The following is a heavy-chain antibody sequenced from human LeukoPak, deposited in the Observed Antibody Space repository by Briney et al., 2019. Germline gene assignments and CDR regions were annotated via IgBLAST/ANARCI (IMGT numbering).Heavy chain of an antibody. V-gene: IGHV3-30*18. Sequence: GGSLRLSCAASGFTFSSYAMSWVRQAPGKGLEWVAVISYDGSNKYYADSVKGRFTISRDNSKNTLYLQMNSLRAEDTAVYYCANGLGIVATIDALWDYWGQGTLVTVSS. CDR2: ISYDGSNK. CDR3: ANGLGIVATIDALWDY. J-gene: IGHJ4*02. D-gene: IGHD5-12*01. CDR1: GFTFSSYA.